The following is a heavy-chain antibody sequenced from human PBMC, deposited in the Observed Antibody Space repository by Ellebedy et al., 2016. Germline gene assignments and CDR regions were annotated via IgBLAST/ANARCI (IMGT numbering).Heavy chain of an antibody. CDR1: RFSFSNFF. J-gene: IGHJ5*01. CDR2: ISADGGST. D-gene: IGHD6-19*01. V-gene: IGHV3-23*01. CDR3: AKDQNQSAWYGWFDS. Sequence: GESLKISXATSRFSFSNFFMSWVRQTPGKGLEWVSRISADGGSTYLADSVKGRFTISRDNSKSTLYLQMNGLRAEDSAIYYCAKDQNQSAWYGWFDSWGQGALVTVSS.